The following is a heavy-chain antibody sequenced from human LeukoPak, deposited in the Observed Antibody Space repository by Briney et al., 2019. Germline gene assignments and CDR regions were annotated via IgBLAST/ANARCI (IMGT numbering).Heavy chain of an antibody. CDR1: GFTFSRYS. J-gene: IGHJ6*03. Sequence: GGSLRLSCAASGFTFSRYSMNWVRQAPGKGLEWVSYISSSSSTIYYADSVKGRFTISRDNAKNSLYLQMNSLRAEDTAVYYCARERVVVVAFYYYYYYMDVWGKGTTVTISS. D-gene: IGHD2-15*01. CDR3: ARERVVVVAFYYYYYYMDV. CDR2: ISSSSSTI. V-gene: IGHV3-48*04.